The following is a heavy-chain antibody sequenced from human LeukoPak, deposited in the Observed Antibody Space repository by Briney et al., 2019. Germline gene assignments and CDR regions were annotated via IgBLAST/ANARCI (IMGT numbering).Heavy chain of an antibody. CDR2: IYTSGST. Sequence: PSETLSLTCTVSGGSISSGSYYWSWIRQPAGKGLEWIGRIYTSGSTNYNPSLKSRVTISYTSKNQFSLKLNSVTAADTAVYYCASLGAFDIWGQGTMVTVSS. V-gene: IGHV4-61*02. CDR3: ASLGAFDI. CDR1: GGSISSGSYY. J-gene: IGHJ3*02. D-gene: IGHD1-26*01.